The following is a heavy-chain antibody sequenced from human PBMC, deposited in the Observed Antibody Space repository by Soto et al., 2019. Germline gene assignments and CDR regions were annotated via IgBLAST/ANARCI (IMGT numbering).Heavy chain of an antibody. CDR2: IWYDGSNK. CDR1: GFTFSSYG. V-gene: IGHV3-33*01. Sequence: QVQLVESGGGVVQPGRSLRLSCAASGFTFSSYGMHWVRQAPGKGLEWVAVIWYDGSNKYYADSVKGRFTISRDNSKNTLYLQMNSLRAEDTAVYYCARDSREVYYYYGMDVWGQGTTVIVSS. CDR3: ARDSREVYYYYGMDV. J-gene: IGHJ6*02.